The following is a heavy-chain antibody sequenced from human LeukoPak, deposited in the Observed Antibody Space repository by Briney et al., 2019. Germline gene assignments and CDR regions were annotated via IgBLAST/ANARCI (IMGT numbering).Heavy chain of an antibody. CDR3: ARALSGWLQMDHDAFDI. V-gene: IGHV1-69*13. CDR1: GGTFSSYA. D-gene: IGHD5-24*01. J-gene: IGHJ3*02. CDR2: IIPIFGTA. Sequence: SVKVSCKASGGTFSSYAISWVRQAPGQGLEWMRGIIPIFGTANYAQKFQGRVTITADESTSTAYMELSSLRSEDTAVYYCARALSGWLQMDHDAFDIWGHGTMVTVSS.